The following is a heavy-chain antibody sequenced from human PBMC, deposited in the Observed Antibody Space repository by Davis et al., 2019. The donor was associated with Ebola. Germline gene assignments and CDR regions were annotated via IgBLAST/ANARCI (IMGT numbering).Heavy chain of an antibody. CDR2: IIPIFGTA. Sequence: SVKVSCKASGGTFSSYAISWVRQAPGQGLEWMGGIIPIFGTANYAQKFQGWVTMTRDTSISTAYMELSRLRSDDTAVYYCARVGTATTTFDYWGQGTLVTVSS. V-gene: IGHV1-69*05. CDR1: GGTFSSYA. J-gene: IGHJ4*02. CDR3: ARVGTATTTFDY. D-gene: IGHD5-24*01.